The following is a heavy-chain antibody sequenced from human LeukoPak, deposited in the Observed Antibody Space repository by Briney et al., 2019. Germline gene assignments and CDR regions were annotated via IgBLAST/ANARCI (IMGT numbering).Heavy chain of an antibody. J-gene: IGHJ3*02. CDR3: AKDKPAGVKYQLLYEELWDAFDI. D-gene: IGHD2-2*02. V-gene: IGHV3-30*02. CDR1: GFTFSSYG. CDR2: TRYDGSNK. Sequence: GGSLRLSCAASGFTFSSYGMHWVRQAPGKGLEWVAFTRYDGSNKYYADSVKGRFTISRDNSKNTLYLQMNSLRAEDTAVYYCAKDKPAGVKYQLLYEELWDAFDIWGQGTMVTVSS.